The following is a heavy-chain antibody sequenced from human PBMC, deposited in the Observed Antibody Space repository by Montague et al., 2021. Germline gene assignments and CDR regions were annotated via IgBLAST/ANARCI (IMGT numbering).Heavy chain of an antibody. CDR3: VRQPIISISGWFDP. V-gene: IGHV5-51*01. J-gene: IGHJ5*02. CDR1: GYSFNYYW. CDR2: VYPGDSDT. Sequence: QSGAEVKKPGESLTISCKTSGYSFNYYWIGWVRQLPGKGLEWLGGVYPGDSDTKYGPSFQGHVTISADRSSKTAYLQWNSLKTSDTAMYYCVRQPIISISGWFDPWGQGTQVTVSS. D-gene: IGHD3-3*02.